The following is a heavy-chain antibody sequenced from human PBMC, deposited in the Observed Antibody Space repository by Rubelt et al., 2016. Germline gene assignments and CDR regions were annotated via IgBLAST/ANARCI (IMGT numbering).Heavy chain of an antibody. Sequence: GPGLVKPSETLSLTCTVSGGSISSYYWSWIRQPPGKGLEWIGYIYYSGSTNYNPSLKSRVTISVDTSKNQFSLKLNSVTAADTAVYYCARSGKQWDALDYWGQGTLVTVSS. CDR1: GGSISSYY. J-gene: IGHJ4*02. V-gene: IGHV4-59*08. D-gene: IGHD6-19*01. CDR3: ARSGKQWDALDY. CDR2: IYYSGST.